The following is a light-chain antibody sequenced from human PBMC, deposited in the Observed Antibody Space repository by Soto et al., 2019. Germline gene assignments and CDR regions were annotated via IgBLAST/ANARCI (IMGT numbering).Light chain of an antibody. CDR2: QAS. CDR3: QDYNYRPGT. Sequence: EIVMTQSPATLSVSPGERATLSCRASQSVSNNLAWFQQKPGQAPRLLIYQASTRATGIPATFSGSGSGTDSTPTISSLQAEYFADYYYQDYNYRPGTFGQGTKVEIK. CDR1: QSVSNN. V-gene: IGKV3-15*01. J-gene: IGKJ1*01.